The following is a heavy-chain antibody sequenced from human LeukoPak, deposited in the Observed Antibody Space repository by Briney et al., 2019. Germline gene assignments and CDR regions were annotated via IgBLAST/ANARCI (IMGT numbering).Heavy chain of an antibody. Sequence: GGSLRLSCAASGFTFSSYGMSWVRQAPGKGPEWVSSISSSSSYIHYADSVKGRFTISRDNAKNSLYLQMNSLRAEDTAVYYCAREDRYFDLYYYYYMDVWGKGTTVTVSS. CDR1: GFTFSSYG. CDR2: ISSSSSYI. V-gene: IGHV3-21*06. J-gene: IGHJ6*03. D-gene: IGHD3-9*01. CDR3: AREDRYFDLYYYYYMDV.